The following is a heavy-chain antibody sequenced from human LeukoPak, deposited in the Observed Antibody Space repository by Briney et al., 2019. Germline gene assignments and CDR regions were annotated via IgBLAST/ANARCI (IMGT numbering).Heavy chain of an antibody. Sequence: ASVKVSCKASGYTFTGYYMHWVRQAPGQGLEWMGWINPNSGGTNYAQKFQGRVTMTRDTSISTAYMGLSRLRSDDTAVYYCARDSGYHTLYFDLWGRGTLVTVSS. D-gene: IGHD3-22*01. CDR1: GYTFTGYY. V-gene: IGHV1-2*02. CDR2: INPNSGGT. J-gene: IGHJ2*01. CDR3: ARDSGYHTLYFDL.